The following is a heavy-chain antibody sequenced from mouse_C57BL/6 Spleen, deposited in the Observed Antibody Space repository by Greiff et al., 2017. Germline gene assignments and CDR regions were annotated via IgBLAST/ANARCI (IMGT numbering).Heavy chain of an antibody. CDR3: ARDEELGAMDY. CDR2: ISDGGSYT. D-gene: IGHD1-3*01. Sequence: EVQLQQSGGGLVKPGGSLKLSCAASGFTFSSYAMSWVRQTPEKRLEWVATISDGGSYTYYPDNVKGRFTISRDNAKNNLYLQMSHLKSEDTAMYYCARDEELGAMDYWGQGTSVTVSS. J-gene: IGHJ4*01. CDR1: GFTFSSYA. V-gene: IGHV5-4*01.